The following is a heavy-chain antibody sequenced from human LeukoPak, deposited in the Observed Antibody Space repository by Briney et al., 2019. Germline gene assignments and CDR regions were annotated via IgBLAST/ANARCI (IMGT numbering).Heavy chain of an antibody. V-gene: IGHV3-53*05. CDR3: ARDASPWELLPSDAFDI. D-gene: IGHD1-26*01. J-gene: IGHJ3*02. Sequence: GGSLRLSCAASGFTVSSNYMSWVRQAPGKGLEWVSVIYSGGSTYYADSVKGRFTISRDNSKNTLYLQMDSLRAEDTAVYYCARDASPWELLPSDAFDIWGQGTMVTVSS. CDR2: IYSGGST. CDR1: GFTVSSNY.